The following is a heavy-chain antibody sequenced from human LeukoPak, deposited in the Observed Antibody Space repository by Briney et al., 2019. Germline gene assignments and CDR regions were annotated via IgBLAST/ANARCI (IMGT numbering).Heavy chain of an antibody. CDR1: GGPISSGSYY. V-gene: IGHV4-61*02. J-gene: IGHJ5*02. CDR2: IYTSGST. Sequence: PSQTLSLTCTVFGGPISSGSYYWSWIRQPAGKGLEWIGRIYTSGSTNYNPSLKSRVTISVDKSKNQFSLKLSSVTAADTAVYYCARESPCTNGVCYLNWFDPWGQGTLVTVSS. CDR3: ARESPCTNGVCYLNWFDP. D-gene: IGHD2-8*01.